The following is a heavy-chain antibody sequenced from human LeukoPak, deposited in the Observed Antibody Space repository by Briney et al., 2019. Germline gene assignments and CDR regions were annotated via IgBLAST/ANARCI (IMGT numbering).Heavy chain of an antibody. CDR3: ATCRDEFADYGFTS. J-gene: IGHJ5*02. Sequence: PSETLSLTCTVPGDSISRNYWSWIRQPPGKGLEWIGYIYDSWNTKYNPSLKGRVTISGDTSKKLFSLELTSVTAADTAVYYCATCRDEFADYGFTSWGQGFLVTVSS. CDR1: GDSISRNY. CDR2: IYDSWNT. D-gene: IGHD4-17*01. V-gene: IGHV4-59*01.